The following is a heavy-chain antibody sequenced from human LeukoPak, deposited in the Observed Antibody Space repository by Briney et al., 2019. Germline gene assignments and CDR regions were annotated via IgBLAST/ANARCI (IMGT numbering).Heavy chain of an antibody. J-gene: IGHJ4*02. Sequence: PGGSLRLSCTASGFTFGDYAMSWVRQAPGKGLEWVGFIRSKAYGGTTEYAASAKGRFTISRDDSKSIAYLQMNSLKTEDTAVYYCTRGVVAGTWDYFDYWGQGTLVTVSS. CDR1: GFTFGDYA. D-gene: IGHD6-19*01. CDR2: IRSKAYGGTT. CDR3: TRGVVAGTWDYFDY. V-gene: IGHV3-49*04.